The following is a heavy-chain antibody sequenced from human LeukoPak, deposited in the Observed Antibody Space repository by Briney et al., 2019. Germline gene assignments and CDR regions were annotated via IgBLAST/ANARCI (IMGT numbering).Heavy chain of an antibody. Sequence: GGSLRLSCAASGFTFSNYWRHWVRQAPGKGLVWVSRINSDGINTSYADSVKGLFTISRDNAKNTLNLQMNSLRAEDTAVYYCARDLGQYYDTSDNWFDPWGQGTLVTVSS. D-gene: IGHD3-22*01. CDR3: ARDLGQYYDTSDNWFDP. J-gene: IGHJ5*02. V-gene: IGHV3-74*01. CDR2: INSDGINT. CDR1: GFTFSNYW.